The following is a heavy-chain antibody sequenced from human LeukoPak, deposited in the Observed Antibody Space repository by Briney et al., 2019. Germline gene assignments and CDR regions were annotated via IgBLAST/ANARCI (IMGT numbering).Heavy chain of an antibody. V-gene: IGHV3-23*01. J-gene: IGHJ4*02. CDR2: ISGSGGST. Sequence: GGSLILSCAASGFTFSSYSMNWVRQAPGKGLEWVSSISGSGGSTNYADSVKGRFTISRDNSKNTLYLQMNSLRDEDTAVYYCAKSSYYDSSGYYREYYFDFWGQGTLVTVSS. CDR3: AKSSYYDSSGYYREYYFDF. CDR1: GFTFSSYS. D-gene: IGHD3-22*01.